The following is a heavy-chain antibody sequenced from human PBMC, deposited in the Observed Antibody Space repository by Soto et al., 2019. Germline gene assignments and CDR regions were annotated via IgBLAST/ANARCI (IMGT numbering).Heavy chain of an antibody. V-gene: IGHV3-15*01. D-gene: IGHD6-13*01. CDR3: ATLGIDLDY. J-gene: IGHJ4*01. CDR2: IKSKIDGETT. Sequence: PGGSLRLSCAASGLTFWTAWMSWVRQAPGKGLEWVGRIKSKIDGETTDYAAPVKGRFTMSRDDSKNTLYLQMNSLKTEDSAVYHCATLGIDLDYWGPGITVTVSS. CDR1: GLTFWTAW.